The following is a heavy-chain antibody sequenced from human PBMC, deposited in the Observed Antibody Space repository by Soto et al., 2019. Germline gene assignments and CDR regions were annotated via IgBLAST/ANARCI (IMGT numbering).Heavy chain of an antibody. CDR1: VFTFSNYA. CDR2: ISGSGDTP. Sequence: GGSLRLSCAASVFTFSNYAISWVRRAPGKGLEWVSIISGSGDTPYYADSVKGRFTISRDNSRNTLYLQMNSLRAGDSAKYYCAKEGTSGLYYFDYWGPGTLVTVSS. CDR3: AKEGTSGLYYFDY. V-gene: IGHV3-23*01. J-gene: IGHJ4*02. D-gene: IGHD6-19*01.